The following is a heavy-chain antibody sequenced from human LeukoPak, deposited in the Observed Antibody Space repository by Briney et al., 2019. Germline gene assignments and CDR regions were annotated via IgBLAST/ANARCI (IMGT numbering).Heavy chain of an antibody. D-gene: IGHD6-19*01. J-gene: IGHJ4*02. Sequence: ASVKVSCKASGYTFTSYYMHWVRQAPGQGLEWMGIIDPSGGSTSYAQMFQGRVTMTRDTSTSTVYMELSSLRSEDTAVYYCARVYSSGWDYWGQGTLVTVSS. CDR3: ARVYSSGWDY. CDR1: GYTFTSYY. V-gene: IGHV1-46*01. CDR2: IDPSGGST.